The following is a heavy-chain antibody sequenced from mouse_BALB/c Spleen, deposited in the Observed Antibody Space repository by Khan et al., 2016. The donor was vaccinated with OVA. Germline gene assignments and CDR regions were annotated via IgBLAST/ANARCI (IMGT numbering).Heavy chain of an antibody. J-gene: IGHJ2*01. CDR3: ARRGLRWDFDY. D-gene: IGHD1-1*01. V-gene: IGHV1-7*01. Sequence: VELVESGAELAKPGASVKMSCKASGYTFINYWILWVKQRPGQGLEWIGYINPSTAYTEYNQNFKDKATLTADKSSRTAYMQLSSLTSEDSAVYYCARRGLRWDFDYWGPGTTLTVSS. CDR2: INPSTAYT. CDR1: GYTFINYW.